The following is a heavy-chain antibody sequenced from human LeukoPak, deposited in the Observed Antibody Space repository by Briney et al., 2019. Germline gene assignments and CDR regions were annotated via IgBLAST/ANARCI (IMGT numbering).Heavy chain of an antibody. V-gene: IGHV3-53*01. Sequence: GGSLRLSCEASGFTVSTNYMSWVRQAPGKGLEWVSGVYSGDYTHYADSVKGRFTISRDNSKNTMYLQMNSLRAEDTAVYYCARDQGSGWYYFDYWGQGTLVTVSS. CDR1: GFTVSTNY. J-gene: IGHJ4*02. CDR2: VYSGDYT. D-gene: IGHD6-19*01. CDR3: ARDQGSGWYYFDY.